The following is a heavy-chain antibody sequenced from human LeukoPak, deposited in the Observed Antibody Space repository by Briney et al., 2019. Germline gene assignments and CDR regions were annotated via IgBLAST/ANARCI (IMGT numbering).Heavy chain of an antibody. V-gene: IGHV1-18*04. CDR2: TSAYNGNT. CDR3: ARDKSYYDILTGYYYYYGMDV. Sequence: ASVKVSCKASGYTFTSYGISWVRQAPGQGLEWMGWTSAYNGNTNYAQKLQGRVTMTTDTSTSTAYMELRSLRSDDTAVYYCARDKSYYDILTGYYYYYGMDVWGKGTTVTVSS. CDR1: GYTFTSYG. D-gene: IGHD3-9*01. J-gene: IGHJ6*04.